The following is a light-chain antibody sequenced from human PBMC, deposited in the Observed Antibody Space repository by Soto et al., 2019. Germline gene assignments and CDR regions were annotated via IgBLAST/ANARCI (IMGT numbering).Light chain of an antibody. CDR3: QQYFTSPWA. J-gene: IGKJ1*01. CDR1: QSVSSSF. V-gene: IGKV3-20*01. CDR2: GAS. Sequence: EIVLTQSPGTLSLSPGERATLSCRASQSVSSSFLAWYQQKPGQAPRLLIYGASNRATGIPDRFSGSGSGTDFTLTISRLEPEDFAVYYCQQYFTSPWAFGQCTKVAIE.